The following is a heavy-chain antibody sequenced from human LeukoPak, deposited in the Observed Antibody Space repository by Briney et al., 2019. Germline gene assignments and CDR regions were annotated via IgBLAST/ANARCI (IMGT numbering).Heavy chain of an antibody. J-gene: IGHJ4*02. CDR2: ISYDGSNK. CDR3: ARDKGVGQLIFAGEGYFDY. CDR1: GFTFSSYA. Sequence: GGSLRLSCAASGFTFSSYAMHWVRQAPGKGLEWVAVISYDGSNKYYADSVKGRFTISRDNSKNTLYPQMDSLRAEDTAVYYCARDKGVGQLIFAGEGYFDYWGQGTLVTVSS. V-gene: IGHV3-30*04. D-gene: IGHD3/OR15-3a*01.